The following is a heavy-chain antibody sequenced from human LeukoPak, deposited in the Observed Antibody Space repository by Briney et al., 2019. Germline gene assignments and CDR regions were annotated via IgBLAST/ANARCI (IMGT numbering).Heavy chain of an antibody. J-gene: IGHJ4*02. Sequence: GGSLRLSCAVSGFTLTNHGVSWVRQAPGKGLEWVSIITGTGGKYYGDSVKGRLVLSRDNSKNTVYMRMTSLRAEDTATYYCAKDYCRDGNCPFPFLDSWGQGTLVTVSS. CDR2: ITGTGGK. CDR3: AKDYCRDGNCPFPFLDS. V-gene: IGHV3-23*01. D-gene: IGHD2-15*01. CDR1: GFTLTNHG.